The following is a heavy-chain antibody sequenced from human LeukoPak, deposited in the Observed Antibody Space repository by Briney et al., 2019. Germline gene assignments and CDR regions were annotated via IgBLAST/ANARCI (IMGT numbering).Heavy chain of an antibody. Sequence: SETPSLTCTVSGGSISSYYWSWIRQPPGKGLEWVGYIYYSGSTHYNPSLKSRVTISVDTSKNQFSLQLSSVTAADTAVYYCARVKGLLRFLEWLPVDLAFAIWGQGTMVPVSS. CDR1: GGSISSYY. CDR2: IYYSGST. D-gene: IGHD3-3*01. CDR3: ARVKGLLRFLEWLPVDLAFAI. V-gene: IGHV4-59*01. J-gene: IGHJ3*02.